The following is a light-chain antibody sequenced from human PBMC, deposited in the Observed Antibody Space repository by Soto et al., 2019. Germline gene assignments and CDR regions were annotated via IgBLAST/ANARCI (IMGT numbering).Light chain of an antibody. CDR1: QRLLHSNGNNF. V-gene: IGKV2-28*01. J-gene: IGKJ2*01. CDR2: LGF. CDR3: MQALQTPYT. Sequence: VMTQSPPSLTVTPGEPASISCRSSQRLLHSNGNNFLDWYLQKPGQSPQLLIYLGFNRASGVPDRVSGSGAGRDFTLKISRVEAEDVGVYYCMQALQTPYTFGQGTKLEIK.